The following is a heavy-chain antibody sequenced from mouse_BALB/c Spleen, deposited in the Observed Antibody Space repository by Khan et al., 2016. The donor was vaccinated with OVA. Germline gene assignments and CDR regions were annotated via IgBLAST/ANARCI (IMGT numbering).Heavy chain of an antibody. CDR2: ISSGGNT. V-gene: IGHV5-6-5*01. CDR3: SRGPFYFGFNYFDF. Sequence: EVELVESGGDLVKPGESLKLSCAASGFTFSSYVMSWVRQTPEKRLEWVASISSGGNTYYADSLKGRFTISRDDATNILYLQMSSLRSEDTAMYYCSRGPFYFGFNYFDFWGQGTTLTVSS. CDR1: GFTFSSYV. J-gene: IGHJ2*01. D-gene: IGHD1-1*02.